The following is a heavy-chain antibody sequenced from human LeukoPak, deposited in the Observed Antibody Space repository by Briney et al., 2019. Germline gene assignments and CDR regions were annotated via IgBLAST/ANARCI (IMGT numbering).Heavy chain of an antibody. D-gene: IGHD3-10*01. V-gene: IGHV3-11*04. CDR2: ISSSGSII. CDR1: GFTFSDYY. CDR3: AKDRLGSGSYLYYYYYMDV. J-gene: IGHJ6*03. Sequence: PGGSLRLSCAASGFTFSDYYMNWIRQTPGKGLEWVSYISSSGSIIYYADSVKGRFTISRDNSKNTLYLQMNSLRAEDTAVYYCAKDRLGSGSYLYYYYYMDVWGKGTTVTVSS.